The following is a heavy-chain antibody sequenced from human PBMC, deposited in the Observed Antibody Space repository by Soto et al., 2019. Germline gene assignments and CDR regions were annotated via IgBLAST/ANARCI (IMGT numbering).Heavy chain of an antibody. CDR2: ISAYNGNT. Sequence: ASVKVSCKASGYTFTSYGISWVRQAPGQGLEWMGWISAYNGNTNYAQKLQGRVTMTTDTSTSTAYMELRSLRSDDTAVYHCARDDRSYCSSTSCYGDAFDIWGQGTMVTVSS. D-gene: IGHD2-2*01. CDR3: ARDDRSYCSSTSCYGDAFDI. J-gene: IGHJ3*02. CDR1: GYTFTSYG. V-gene: IGHV1-18*01.